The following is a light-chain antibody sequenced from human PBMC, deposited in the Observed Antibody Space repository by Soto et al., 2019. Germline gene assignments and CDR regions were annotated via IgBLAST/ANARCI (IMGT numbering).Light chain of an antibody. V-gene: IGKV1-27*01. CDR1: QGISNY. CDR2: AAS. J-gene: IGKJ5*01. CDR3: QYTDTYSP. Sequence: SELTQSPSSLSASAGDRFTITSRASQGISNYLAWYQQKPGKVPKLLIYAASTLQSGVPSRFSGSGSGTEFTLTISGVQTDDFGTYYCQYTDTYSPFGQGTRLEIK.